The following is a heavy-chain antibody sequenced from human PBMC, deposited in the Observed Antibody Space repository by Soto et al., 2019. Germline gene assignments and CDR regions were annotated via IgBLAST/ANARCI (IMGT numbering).Heavy chain of an antibody. CDR3: ARDLGSVYDLAMDV. Sequence: SETLSLTCTVSGGSISGYYWIWIRQPPGRGLEWIGYIYYSGGTKYNTSLKSRVTISVDTSKNQFSLRLSSVTAADTAVYYCARDLGSVYDLAMDVWGQGTTVTVSS. CDR1: GGSISGYY. D-gene: IGHD5-12*01. J-gene: IGHJ6*02. CDR2: IYYSGGT. V-gene: IGHV4-59*01.